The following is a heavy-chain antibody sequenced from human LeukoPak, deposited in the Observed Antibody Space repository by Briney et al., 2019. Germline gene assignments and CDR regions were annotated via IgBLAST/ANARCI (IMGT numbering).Heavy chain of an antibody. CDR3: AREASGSGSYYQY. CDR2: IWHGGTT. CDR1: GTSMRSDDYY. Sequence: SQTLSLTCFVSGTSMRSDDYYWNWIRQSPGKGLEWIGNIWHGGTTYYNPSLTSRVSISIDTSKNQFSLRVNYVTAADTAVYFCAREASGSGSYYQYWGQGMLVTVSS. D-gene: IGHD3-10*01. V-gene: IGHV4-30-2*06. J-gene: IGHJ4*01.